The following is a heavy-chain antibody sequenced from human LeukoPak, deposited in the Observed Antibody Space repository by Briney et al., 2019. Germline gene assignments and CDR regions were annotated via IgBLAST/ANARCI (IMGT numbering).Heavy chain of an antibody. V-gene: IGHV3-7*01. CDR3: ARDPVHSYGKGPNYYYYMDV. D-gene: IGHD5-18*01. J-gene: IGHJ6*03. CDR2: MDQDGSGK. Sequence: GGSLRLSCVASGFTFSSHWMSWVRQAPGKGLEWVANMDQDGSGKYYVDSVKGRFIISRDNAKNSLYLQMYSLRAEDTAVYYCARDPVHSYGKGPNYYYYMDVWGKGTTVTVSS. CDR1: GFTFSSHW.